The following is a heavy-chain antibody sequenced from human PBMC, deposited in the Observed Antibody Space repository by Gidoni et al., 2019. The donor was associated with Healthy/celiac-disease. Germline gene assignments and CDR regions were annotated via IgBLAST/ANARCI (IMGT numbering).Heavy chain of an antibody. Sequence: QVQLQQWGAGLLKPSETLSLTCAVYGGSFSGYYWSWIRQPPGKGLEWIGEINHSGSTNYNPSLKSRVTISVDTSKNQFSLKLSSVTAADTAVYYCASRDSSWYYAFDMWGQGTMVTVSS. V-gene: IGHV4-34*01. CDR2: INHSGST. CDR1: GGSFSGYY. CDR3: ASRDSSWYYAFDM. D-gene: IGHD6-13*01. J-gene: IGHJ3*02.